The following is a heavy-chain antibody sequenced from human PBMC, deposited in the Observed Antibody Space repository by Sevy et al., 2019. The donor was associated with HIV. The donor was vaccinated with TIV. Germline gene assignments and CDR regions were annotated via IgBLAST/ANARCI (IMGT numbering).Heavy chain of an antibody. CDR2: LSFGCGKI. V-gene: IGHV3-23*01. CDR1: GFDFSIYS. D-gene: IGHD2-8*01. J-gene: IGHJ4*02. Sequence: GGSLRLSCAASGFDFSIYSMSWVRQAPGKGLEWVSTLSFGCGKINYADSVKGRLTISRDNSKSSVYLQMNNMRVEDTAVYYCAREGCTKPHDYWGQGTLVTVSS. CDR3: AREGCTKPHDY.